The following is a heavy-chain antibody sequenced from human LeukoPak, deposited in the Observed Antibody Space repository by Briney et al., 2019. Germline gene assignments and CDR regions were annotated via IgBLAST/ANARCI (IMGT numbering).Heavy chain of an antibody. CDR3: ARDLRVVATTPGGY. Sequence: ASVKVSCKASGYTLTSFGFSWVRQAPGQGLEWMGWISAHNGNTNYAQKLQGRVTLTTDTSTSTAYMELRSLRSDDTAVYYCARDLRVVATTPGGYWGQGTLVTVSS. D-gene: IGHD5-12*01. CDR2: ISAHNGNT. V-gene: IGHV1-18*01. J-gene: IGHJ4*02. CDR1: GYTLTSFG.